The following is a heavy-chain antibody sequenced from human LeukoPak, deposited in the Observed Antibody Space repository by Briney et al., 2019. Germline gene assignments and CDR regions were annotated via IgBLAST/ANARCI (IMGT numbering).Heavy chain of an antibody. CDR2: IFYSGST. CDR3: ARHSAVTTFIFDY. J-gene: IGHJ4*02. Sequence: SETLSLTCTVSGGSISSSYYYWGWIRQPPGKGLEWIGSIFYSGSTYYNPSLKSRVTISLDTSKNQFSLRLSSVTAADAAVYYCARHSAVTTFIFDYWGQGTLVTVSS. CDR1: GGSISSSYYY. V-gene: IGHV4-39*01. D-gene: IGHD4-17*01.